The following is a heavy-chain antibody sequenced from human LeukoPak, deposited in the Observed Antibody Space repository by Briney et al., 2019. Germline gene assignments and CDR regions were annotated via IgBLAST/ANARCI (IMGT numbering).Heavy chain of an antibody. V-gene: IGHV4-59*08. D-gene: IGHD2-15*01. J-gene: IGHJ4*02. CDR1: GGSISSDY. CDR2: MYYSGST. CDR3: ARNGPYSIDQ. Sequence: KPSETLSLICTVSGGSISSDYWSWIRQPPGKGLEWIGYMYYSGSTNYNPSLKSRVTISVDTSKNQFSLKLSSVTAADTAVYYCARNGPYSIDQWGQGTLVTVSS.